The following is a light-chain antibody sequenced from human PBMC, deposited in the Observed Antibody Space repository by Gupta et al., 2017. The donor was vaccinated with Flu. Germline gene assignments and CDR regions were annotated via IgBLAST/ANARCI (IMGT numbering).Light chain of an antibody. CDR1: NVGSKS. J-gene: IGLJ3*02. CDR2: DDS. V-gene: IGLV3-21*02. CDR3: QLWDGASGHQV. Sequence: SYVLTQPPSVSVAPGQTARIACGGNNVGSKSVHWYQQKPGQAPVLVVYDDSDRHSGIPERFSGSNSGNTATLTFSGVEDGDEADYYCQLWDGASGHQVFGGGTKLTVL.